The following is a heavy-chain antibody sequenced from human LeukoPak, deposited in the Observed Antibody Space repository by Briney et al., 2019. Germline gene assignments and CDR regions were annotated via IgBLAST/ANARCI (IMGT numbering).Heavy chain of an antibody. CDR2: IYTSGST. J-gene: IGHJ6*03. V-gene: IGHV4-4*07. CDR1: GGFISSYY. Sequence: SETLSLTCTVSGGFISSYYWGWIRQPAGKGLEWIGRIYTSGSTNYNPSLKSRVPMSVDTSKNQFSLKLRSVTAADTAVYYCARLPHITIFGVVTRRKYYYYIDVWGKETTVTVSS. D-gene: IGHD3-3*01. CDR3: ARLPHITIFGVVTRRKYYYYIDV.